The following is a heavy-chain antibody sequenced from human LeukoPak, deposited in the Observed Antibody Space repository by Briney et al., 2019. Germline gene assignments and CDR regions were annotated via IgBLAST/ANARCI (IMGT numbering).Heavy chain of an antibody. CDR3: VRDNRSYNFDY. CDR2: IKSDGSST. Sequence: GGSLRLSCAASGFTFSRYWMHWVRQAPGKGLVWVSCIKSDGSSTSIADSAKGRFTISRDNAKNTVYLQKNSLRAEDTAVYYCVRDNRSYNFDYWGQGTLVTVSS. D-gene: IGHD1-26*01. J-gene: IGHJ4*02. CDR1: GFTFSRYW. V-gene: IGHV3-74*01.